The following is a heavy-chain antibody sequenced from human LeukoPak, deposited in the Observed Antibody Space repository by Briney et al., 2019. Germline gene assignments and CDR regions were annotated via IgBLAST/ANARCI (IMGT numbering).Heavy chain of an antibody. D-gene: IGHD5-18*01. Sequence: SETLSLTCAVSGDSISCCYWTWIRQSAGKGLEWIGRVFISGSTNYNPSLQGRVTMSVDRSKSQFSLRLSSVTAADTAVYYCVRQGYNYGAFNAWGQGTLVTVSS. J-gene: IGHJ4*02. CDR2: VFISGST. CDR3: VRQGYNYGAFNA. CDR1: GDSISCCY. V-gene: IGHV4-4*07.